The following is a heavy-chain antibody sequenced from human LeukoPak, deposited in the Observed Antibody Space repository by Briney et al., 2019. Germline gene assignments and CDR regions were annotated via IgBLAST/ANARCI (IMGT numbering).Heavy chain of an antibody. CDR2: IVVGSGNT. CDR1: GFTFTSSA. D-gene: IGHD3-9*01. CDR3: AADFDWRSYYYYGMDV. Sequence: ASVKVSCKASGFTFTSSAVQWVRQARGQRLEWIGWIVVGSGNTNYAQKFQERVTITRDMSTSTAYMELSSLRSEDTAVYYCAADFDWRSYYYYGMDVWGQGTTVTVSS. V-gene: IGHV1-58*01. J-gene: IGHJ6*02.